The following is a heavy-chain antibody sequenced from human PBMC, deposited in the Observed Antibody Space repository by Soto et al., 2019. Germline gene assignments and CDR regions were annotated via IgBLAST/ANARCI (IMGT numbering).Heavy chain of an antibody. J-gene: IGHJ4*02. CDR2: SKSKNDGGTT. V-gene: IGHV3-15*01. Sequence: GGSLRLSCAASGFTFSNGWMGWVRQAPGKGLEWVGRSKSKNDGGTTDYAAPVKGRFAISRDDSRNTLFLQMNSLKTEDTAVYYCNTDRGIKLRPLFDLWGQGTLVTVSS. CDR1: GFTFSNGW. CDR3: NTDRGIKLRPLFDL. D-gene: IGHD1-20*01.